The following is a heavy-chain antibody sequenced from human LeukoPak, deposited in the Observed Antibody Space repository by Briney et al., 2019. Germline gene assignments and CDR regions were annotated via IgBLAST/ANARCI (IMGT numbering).Heavy chain of an antibody. J-gene: IGHJ4*02. Sequence: PSETLSLTCAVSGGSMSSYYWGWIRQPPGKGLEWIGSIYYSGSTYYNPSLKSRITISVDTSKNQFSLKVSSVTAADTAVYYCARTYTSSSGFYFDYWGQGTLVTVSS. CDR1: GGSMSSYY. CDR3: ARTYTSSSGFYFDY. CDR2: IYYSGST. D-gene: IGHD6-6*01. V-gene: IGHV4-39*01.